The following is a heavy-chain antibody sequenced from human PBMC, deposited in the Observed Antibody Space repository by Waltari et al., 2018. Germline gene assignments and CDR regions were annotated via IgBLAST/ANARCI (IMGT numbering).Heavy chain of an antibody. CDR1: GDSVSSNSAA. CDR2: TYYKPKWYN. J-gene: IGHJ4*02. CDR3: ARDNGDYYDSSGYPYFDY. Sequence: QVQLQQSGPGLVKPSQTLSLTCAISGDSVSSNSAAWNWIRQSPSRGLEWLGRTYYKPKWYNEYAISVKSRITINPDTSKNQFSLQLNSVTPEDTAVYYCARDNGDYYDSSGYPYFDYWGQGTLVTVSS. D-gene: IGHD3-22*01. V-gene: IGHV6-1*01.